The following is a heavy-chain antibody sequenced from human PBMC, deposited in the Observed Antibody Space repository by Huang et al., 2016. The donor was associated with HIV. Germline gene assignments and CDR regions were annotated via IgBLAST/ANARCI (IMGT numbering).Heavy chain of an antibody. D-gene: IGHD3-22*01. Sequence: EVHLLESGGGLVQPGGSLRLSCAASGFSFSRSAMSWVRQALGRGLEWVSTVSNSASSRHYSDSVRGRFTISRDNSKDTLYLQMNSLRAEDTALYYCAKDLVTYDSSGSVWGQGTLVTVSS. CDR3: AKDLVTYDSSGSV. CDR1: GFSFSRSA. CDR2: VSNSASSR. J-gene: IGHJ4*02. V-gene: IGHV3-23*01.